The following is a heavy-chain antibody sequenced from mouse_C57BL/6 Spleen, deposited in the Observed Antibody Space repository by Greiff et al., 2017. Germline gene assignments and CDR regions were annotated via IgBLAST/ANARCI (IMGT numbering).Heavy chain of an antibody. J-gene: IGHJ1*03. CDR2: LSRGSSTI. Sequence: EVHLVESGGGLVKPGGSLKLSCAASGFTFSDYGMHWVRQAPEKGLEWVSYLSRGSSTIYYADTLKGRFNLSRDNAKNTLFLQMTSLRSEDTAMYYCASYYYGSSPRDFDVWGTGTTVTVSS. CDR3: ASYYYGSSPRDFDV. D-gene: IGHD1-1*01. CDR1: GFTFSDYG. V-gene: IGHV5-17*01.